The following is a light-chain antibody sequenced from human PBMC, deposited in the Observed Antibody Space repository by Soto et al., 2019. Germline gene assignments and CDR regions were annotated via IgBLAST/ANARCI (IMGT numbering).Light chain of an antibody. CDR3: QQSNSSPPT. CDR2: AAS. Sequence: DIQMTQSPSALSASVGDRVTITCRASQSITNYLNWYQHKPGQAPNLLIYAASTLQAGVPSRFRGSGSGTDFTLTIISLQPEDFGTYFCQQSNSSPPTFGGGTKVESK. CDR1: QSITNY. V-gene: IGKV1-39*01. J-gene: IGKJ4*01.